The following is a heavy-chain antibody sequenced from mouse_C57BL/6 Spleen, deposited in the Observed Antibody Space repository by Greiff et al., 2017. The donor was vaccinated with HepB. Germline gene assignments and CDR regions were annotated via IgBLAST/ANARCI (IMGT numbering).Heavy chain of an antibody. CDR1: GFTFSSYA. CDR3: ARGLYYFDY. J-gene: IGHJ2*01. Sequence: EVKVVESGGGLVKPGGSLKLSCAASGFTFSSYAMSWVRQTPEKRLEWVATISDGGSYTSYPDNVKGRFTISRDNAKNNLYLQMSHLKSEDTAMYYCARGLYYFDYWGGGTTLTVSS. CDR2: ISDGGSYT. D-gene: IGHD3-1*01. V-gene: IGHV5-4*03.